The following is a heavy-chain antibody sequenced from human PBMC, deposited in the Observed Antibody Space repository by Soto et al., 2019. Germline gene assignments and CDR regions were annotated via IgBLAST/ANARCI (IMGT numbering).Heavy chain of an antibody. CDR1: GYTFTSYG. CDR2: ISAYNGNT. D-gene: IGHD3-9*01. J-gene: IGHJ6*03. CDR3: ARDGPVPSLTGYYIHYYYYYMDV. V-gene: IGHV1-18*01. Sequence: QVQLVQSGAEVKKPGASVKVSCKASGYTFTSYGISWVRQAPGQGLEWMGWISAYNGNTNYAQKLQGRVTMTTDTSTITAYMELRRLRSDDTAVYYCARDGPVPSLTGYYIHYYYYYMDVWGKGTTVTVSS.